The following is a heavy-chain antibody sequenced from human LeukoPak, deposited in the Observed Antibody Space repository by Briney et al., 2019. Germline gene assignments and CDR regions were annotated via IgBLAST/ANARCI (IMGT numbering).Heavy chain of an antibody. CDR2: IHPHSGRT. Sequence: ASVKVSCKASGYSFTAYSIVWVRQAPGQGLEWMWWIHPHSGRTEYVKRFQGRVTMTRDTSISTAYRELNRLRSDDTAVYYCARSITLVRGVNISPYYYYYGMDVWGQGTTVTVSS. D-gene: IGHD3-10*01. CDR1: GYSFTAYS. J-gene: IGHJ6*02. CDR3: ARSITLVRGVNISPYYYYYGMDV. V-gene: IGHV1-2*02.